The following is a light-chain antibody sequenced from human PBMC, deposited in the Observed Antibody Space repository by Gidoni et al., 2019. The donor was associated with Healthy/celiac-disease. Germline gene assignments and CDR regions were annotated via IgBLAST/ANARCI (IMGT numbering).Light chain of an antibody. Sequence: DIQMTQSPSSLSASVGDRVTITCRASQSISSYLNWYQQKPGKAPKLLIYAASSLQSGVPSRFRGSGSGTDFTLTIRSLQPEAFATYYCQQSYSTLLTFGGGTKVEIK. J-gene: IGKJ4*01. CDR2: AAS. V-gene: IGKV1-39*01. CDR1: QSISSY. CDR3: QQSYSTLLT.